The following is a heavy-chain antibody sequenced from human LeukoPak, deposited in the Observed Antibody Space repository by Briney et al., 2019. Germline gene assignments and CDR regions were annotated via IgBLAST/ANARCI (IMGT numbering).Heavy chain of an antibody. J-gene: IGHJ6*02. D-gene: IGHD2-2*02. CDR3: ARESIVVPAAISYLYYYGMDV. Sequence: GASVKVSCKASGYTFTSHGISWVRQAPGQGLEWMGWISAYNGNTNYAQKLQGRVTMTTDTSTSTAYMELRSLRSDDTAVYYCARESIVVPAAISYLYYYGMDVWGQGTTVTVSS. CDR1: GYTFTSHG. V-gene: IGHV1-18*01. CDR2: ISAYNGNT.